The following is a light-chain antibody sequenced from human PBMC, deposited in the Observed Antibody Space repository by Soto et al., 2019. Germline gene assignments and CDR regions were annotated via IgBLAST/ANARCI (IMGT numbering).Light chain of an antibody. J-gene: IGKJ2*01. CDR1: QGLVYTDGNTY. Sequence: DVVMTQSPLSLPVTLGQPASISCRSSQGLVYTDGNTYLTWFQQRPGRSPRRLIYAVSNRDSGVPDRFSGSGSGTEFTLKISRVEAEDFAIYYCMQATHLPHTFGQGTKLEIK. V-gene: IGKV2-30*01. CDR2: AVS. CDR3: MQATHLPHT.